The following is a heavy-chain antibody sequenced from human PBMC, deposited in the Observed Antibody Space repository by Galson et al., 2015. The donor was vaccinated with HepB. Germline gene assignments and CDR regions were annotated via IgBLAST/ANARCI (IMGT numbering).Heavy chain of an antibody. D-gene: IGHD3-10*01. Sequence: SVKVSCKASGYTFTSYAMHWVRQAPGQRLEWTGWINAGNGNTKYSQKFQGRVTITRDTSASTAYMELSSLRSEDTAVYYCARLVVRGVYFDYWGQGTLVTFSS. V-gene: IGHV1-3*01. CDR2: INAGNGNT. CDR3: ARLVVRGVYFDY. J-gene: IGHJ4*02. CDR1: GYTFTSYA.